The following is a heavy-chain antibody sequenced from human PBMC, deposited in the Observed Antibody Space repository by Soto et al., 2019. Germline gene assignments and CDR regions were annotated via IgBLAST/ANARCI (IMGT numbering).Heavy chain of an antibody. Sequence: QLQLQESGPGLVKPSETLSLTCTVSGGSISSYYWGWIRRPPGKGLEWIGSIYYSGSTYYNPSLTSXAXIXXDTSKNQFSLKLSSVTAADTAVYYCARRWGYSFDYWGQGTLVTVSS. CDR3: ARRWGYSFDY. CDR2: IYYSGST. V-gene: IGHV4-39*01. CDR1: GGSISSYY. D-gene: IGHD7-27*01. J-gene: IGHJ4*02.